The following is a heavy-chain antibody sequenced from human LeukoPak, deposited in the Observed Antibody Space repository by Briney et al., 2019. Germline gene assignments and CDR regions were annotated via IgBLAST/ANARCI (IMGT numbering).Heavy chain of an antibody. CDR2: IYYSGTT. J-gene: IGHJ4*02. CDR3: ARPGGSGSYFSYFDY. V-gene: IGHV4-39*01. D-gene: IGHD3-10*01. CDR1: GGPISSSSYY. Sequence: SETLSLTCTVSGGPISSSSYYWGWIRQPPGKGLEWIGTIYYSGTTYYNPSLKSRVTISVDTSKNQFSLKLISVTAADTAVYYCARPGGSGSYFSYFDYWGQGTLVTVSS.